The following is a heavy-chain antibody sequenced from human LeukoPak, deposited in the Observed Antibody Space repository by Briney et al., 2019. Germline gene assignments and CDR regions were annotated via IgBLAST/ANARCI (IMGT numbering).Heavy chain of an antibody. CDR3: AREFDELGAFDI. V-gene: IGHV3-30-3*01. J-gene: IGHJ3*02. CDR1: GFTFSSYA. CDR2: ISYDGSNK. Sequence: GGSLRLSCAASGFTFSSYAMHWVRQAPGKGLEWVAVISYDGSNKYYADSVKGRFTISRDNSKNTLYLQMNSLRAEDTAVYYCAREFDELGAFDIWGQGTMVTVSS. D-gene: IGHD1-7*01.